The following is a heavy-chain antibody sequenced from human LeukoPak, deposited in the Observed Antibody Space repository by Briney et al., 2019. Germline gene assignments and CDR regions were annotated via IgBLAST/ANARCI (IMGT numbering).Heavy chain of an antibody. CDR1: GGSISSGSYC. V-gene: IGHV4-61*09. CDR3: ARVRDSYGDVDY. J-gene: IGHJ4*02. Sequence: TSETLSLTCTVSGGSISSGSYCWSWIRQPAGKGLEWIGHIHTSGSTNYSPSLKSRVTISVDTSKNQFSLKLSSVTAADTAVYYCARVRDSYGDVDYWGQGTLVTVSS. D-gene: IGHD5-18*01. CDR2: IHTSGST.